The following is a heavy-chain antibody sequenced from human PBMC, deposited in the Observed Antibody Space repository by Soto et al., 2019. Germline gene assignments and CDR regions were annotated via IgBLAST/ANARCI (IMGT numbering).Heavy chain of an antibody. CDR3: ATGHMSRLPYSYGHTGIAGH. D-gene: IGHD1-1*01. J-gene: IGHJ4*02. CDR2: ISAYNGKT. V-gene: IGHV1-18*01. Sequence: QVQLVQSGAEVKKPGASVKVSCKASGYSFSTYGFSWVRQAPGQGLEWMGWISAYNGKTNYAQKLQGRVAMTTDTPTGTVYMEVRSLRPDDTAGYYCATGHMSRLPYSYGHTGIAGHWGPGALVTVPS. CDR1: GYSFSTYG.